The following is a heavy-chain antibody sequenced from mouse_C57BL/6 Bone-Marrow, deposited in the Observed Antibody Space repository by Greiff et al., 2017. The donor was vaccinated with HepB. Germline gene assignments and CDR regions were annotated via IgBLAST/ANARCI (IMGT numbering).Heavy chain of an antibody. CDR2: IYPGDGDT. Sequence: QVQLQQSGPELVKPGASVKISCKASGYAFSSSWMNWVKQMPGKGLEWIGRIYPGDGDTNYNGKFKGKTTLTADKSSSTAYMQLSSLTSEDSAVYCCARVPYGVNAMDCWGQGTSGTVSS. V-gene: IGHV1-82*01. CDR3: ARVPYGVNAMDC. J-gene: IGHJ4*01. D-gene: IGHD1-1*01. CDR1: GYAFSSSW.